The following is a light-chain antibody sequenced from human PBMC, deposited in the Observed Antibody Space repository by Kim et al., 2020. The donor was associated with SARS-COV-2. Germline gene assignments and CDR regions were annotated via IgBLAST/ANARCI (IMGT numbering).Light chain of an antibody. J-gene: IGKJ1*01. CDR1: QSISSW. Sequence: ASVGDSLTITCRASQSISSWLAWYQQKPGKAPKLLIYKASSLESGVPSRFSGSGSGTEFTLTISSLQPDDFATYYCQQYNSYSWTFGQGTKVDIK. CDR2: KAS. CDR3: QQYNSYSWT. V-gene: IGKV1-5*03.